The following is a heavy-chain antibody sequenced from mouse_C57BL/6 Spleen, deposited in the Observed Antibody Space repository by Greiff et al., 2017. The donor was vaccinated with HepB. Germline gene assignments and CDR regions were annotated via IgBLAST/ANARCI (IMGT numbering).Heavy chain of an antibody. D-gene: IGHD2-3*01. CDR3: AGWLLREAMDY. V-gene: IGHV1-81*01. CDR1: GYTFTSYG. Sequence: VKLVESGAELARPGASVKLSCKASGYTFTSYGISWVKQRTGQGLEWIGEIYPRSGNTYYNEKFKGKATLTADKSSSTAYMELRSLTSEDSAVYFCAGWLLREAMDYWGQGTSVTVSS. CDR2: IYPRSGNT. J-gene: IGHJ4*01.